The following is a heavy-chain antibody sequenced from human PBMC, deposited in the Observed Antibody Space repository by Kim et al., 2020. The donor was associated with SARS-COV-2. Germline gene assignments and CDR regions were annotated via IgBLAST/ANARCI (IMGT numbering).Heavy chain of an antibody. V-gene: IGHV3-15*01. CDR2: IRSITNGETT. J-gene: IGHJ1*01. CDR3: TRDLEFQH. CDR1: GFIFSNAW. Sequence: GGSLRLSCAASGFIFSNAWMNWVRQAPGKGLEWVGRIRSITNGETTDYAAPVKGRFTISRDDSKNTLYLQMNSLKTEGTAVYYCTRDLEFQHWGQGTLVIVSS.